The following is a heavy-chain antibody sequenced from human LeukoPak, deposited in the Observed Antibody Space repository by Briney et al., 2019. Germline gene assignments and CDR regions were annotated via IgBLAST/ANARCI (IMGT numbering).Heavy chain of an antibody. Sequence: ASVKVSCKTSGYTFTNYYIHWVRQAPGQGLEWMGRIDPNTGGTKSAKNLQGRVTMTRDTSISTAYMALSGLRSDDTAVYYCASLYDIVGTTVDYWGQGTLVTVSS. CDR3: ASLYDIVGTTVDY. CDR2: IDPNTGGT. V-gene: IGHV1-2*06. D-gene: IGHD1-26*01. CDR1: GYTFTNYY. J-gene: IGHJ4*02.